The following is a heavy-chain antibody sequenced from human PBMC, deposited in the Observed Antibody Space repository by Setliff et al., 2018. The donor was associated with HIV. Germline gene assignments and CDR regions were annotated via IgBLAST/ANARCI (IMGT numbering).Heavy chain of an antibody. Sequence: SETLSLTCAVSGASISSGNWWSWVCQSPGKGLEWIGSIYYSGSTYYNPPLKSRVTISVDTSKNQFSLKLSSVTAADTAVYYCARETYYNFWSGYLAADAFDIWGQGTMVTVSS. V-gene: IGHV4-4*02. CDR3: ARETYYNFWSGYLAADAFDI. CDR2: IYYSGST. CDR1: GASISSGNW. D-gene: IGHD3-3*01. J-gene: IGHJ3*02.